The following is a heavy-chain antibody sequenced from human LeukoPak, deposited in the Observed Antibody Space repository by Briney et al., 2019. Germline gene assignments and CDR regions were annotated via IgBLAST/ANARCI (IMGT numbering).Heavy chain of an antibody. CDR3: ARDLWFGESPPGGDYYYYGMDV. D-gene: IGHD3-10*01. J-gene: IGHJ6*02. V-gene: IGHV3-21*01. CDR2: ISSSSSYI. CDR1: GFTFSSYS. Sequence: GGSLRLSCAASGFTFSSYSTNWVRQAPGKGLEWVSSISSSSSYIYYADSVKGRFTISRDNAKNSLYLQMNSLRAEDTAVYYCARDLWFGESPPGGDYYYYGMDVWGQGTTVTVSS.